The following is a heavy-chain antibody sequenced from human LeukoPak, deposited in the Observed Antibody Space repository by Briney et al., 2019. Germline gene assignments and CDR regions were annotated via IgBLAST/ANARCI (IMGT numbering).Heavy chain of an antibody. D-gene: IGHD3-22*01. V-gene: IGHV3-30*02. Sequence: LTGGSLRLSCAASGFTFSSYGMHWVRQAPGKGLEWVAFIRYDGSNKYYADSVKGRFTISRDNSKNTLYLQMNSLRAEDTAVYYCAKGRGTTMIVVVHFDYWGQGTLVTVSS. CDR3: AKGRGTTMIVVVHFDY. CDR1: GFTFSSYG. J-gene: IGHJ4*02. CDR2: IRYDGSNK.